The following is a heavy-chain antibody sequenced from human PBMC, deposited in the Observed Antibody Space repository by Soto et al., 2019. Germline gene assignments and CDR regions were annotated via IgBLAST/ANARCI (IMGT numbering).Heavy chain of an antibody. CDR3: ARQPVYYCARQPPTVRYDSGWCPVYFDP. J-gene: IGHJ5*02. D-gene: IGHD6-19*01. V-gene: IGHV4-39*01. Sequence: QLQLQESGPGLVKPSETLSLTCTVSGGSISSSSFYWGWIRQPPGKGLEWMGSIYYSGSTYYNPSLKSRVTMSVDTSKIQFSLMLNSVTPADTEVYSCARQPVYYCARQPPTVRYDSGWCPVYFDPWGQGTLVTVSS. CDR2: IYYSGST. CDR1: GGSISSSSFY.